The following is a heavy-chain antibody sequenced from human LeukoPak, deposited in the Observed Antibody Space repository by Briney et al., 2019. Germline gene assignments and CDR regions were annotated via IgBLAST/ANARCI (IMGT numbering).Heavy chain of an antibody. D-gene: IGHD2-2*01. J-gene: IGHJ4*02. CDR1: GFTFSSYA. V-gene: IGHV3-23*01. Sequence: GGSLRLSCAASGFTFSSYAMSWVRQAPGKGLEWVSAISGSGGSTYYADSVKGRFTISRDNSKNTLYLQMNSLRAEDTAVYYCASYHIVVVPAASAVSDYWGQGTLVTVSS. CDR3: ASYHIVVVPAASAVSDY. CDR2: ISGSGGST.